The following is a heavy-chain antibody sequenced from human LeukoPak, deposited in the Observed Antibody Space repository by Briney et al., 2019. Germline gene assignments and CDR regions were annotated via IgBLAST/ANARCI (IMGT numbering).Heavy chain of an antibody. CDR2: ISAYNGNT. V-gene: IGHV1-18*01. J-gene: IGHJ6*03. Sequence: ASVKVSCKASGYTFTSYGISWVRQAPGQGLEWMGWISAYNGNTNYAQKLQGRVTMTTDTSTSTAYMELRSLRSDDTAVYYCTRVGYYYDQAQYYYYYYMDVWGKGTTVTVSS. CDR3: TRVGYYYDQAQYYYYYYMDV. CDR1: GYTFTSYG. D-gene: IGHD3-22*01.